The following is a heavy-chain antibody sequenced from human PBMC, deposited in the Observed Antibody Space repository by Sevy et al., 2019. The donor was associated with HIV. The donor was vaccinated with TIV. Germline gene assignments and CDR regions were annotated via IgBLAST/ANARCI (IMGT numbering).Heavy chain of an antibody. CDR3: ARDLDY. CDR2: IKQDGSEK. CDR1: GSTFNTYW. Sequence: GGSLRLSCAASGSTFNTYWMSWVRQAPGKGLEWVANIKQDGSEKFYVDSVKGRFTISRDNAKNSLFLQMNSLRAEDTAIYYCARDLDYWGQGTLVTVSS. J-gene: IGHJ4*02. V-gene: IGHV3-7*01.